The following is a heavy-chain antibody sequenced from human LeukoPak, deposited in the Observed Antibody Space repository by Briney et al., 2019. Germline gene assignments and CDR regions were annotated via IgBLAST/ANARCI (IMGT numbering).Heavy chain of an antibody. Sequence: SSQTLSLTCTVPGVSISSGDYYWSWIRQPPGKSLEWIGYIYYSGSTYYNPSLKSRVTISVDTSKNQFSLKLSSVTAADTAVYYCARDSAAYGAFDYWGQGTLVTVSS. J-gene: IGHJ4*02. D-gene: IGHD4-17*01. V-gene: IGHV4-30-4*01. CDR1: GVSISSGDYY. CDR3: ARDSAAYGAFDY. CDR2: IYYSGST.